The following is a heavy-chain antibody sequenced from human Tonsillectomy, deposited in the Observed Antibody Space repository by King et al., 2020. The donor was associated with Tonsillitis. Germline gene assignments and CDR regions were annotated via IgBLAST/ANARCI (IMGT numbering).Heavy chain of an antibody. V-gene: IGHV3-48*01. D-gene: IGHD3-3*01. Sequence: QLVQSGGGLVQPGGSLRLSCAASGFSFSSYSMNWVRQAPGKGLEWVSYISGDSSTIYYSESVKGRFTISRDNAKNSLYLQMNSLRAEDTAVYYCARGEHFDFWSGFSGFDYWGQGTQVTVSS. CDR2: ISGDSSTI. J-gene: IGHJ4*02. CDR3: ARGEHFDFWSGFSGFDY. CDR1: GFSFSSYS.